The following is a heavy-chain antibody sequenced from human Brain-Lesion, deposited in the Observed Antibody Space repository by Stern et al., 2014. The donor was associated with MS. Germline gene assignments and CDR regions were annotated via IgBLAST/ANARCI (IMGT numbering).Heavy chain of an antibody. D-gene: IGHD1-26*01. J-gene: IGHJ4*02. CDR2: FGTEEGET. CDR3: ATLSPGAGGNYYRHFDY. V-gene: IGHV1-24*01. CDR1: GYTLTDLS. Sequence: VQLVESGAEVKKPWASVKVSCKVSGYTLTDLSMHWVRQPPRKGIEWMGGFGTEEGETIYAQKFQGRVTMTEDTSTDTAYLELSSLRSEDTAVYYCATLSPGAGGNYYRHFDYWGQGTLVTVSS.